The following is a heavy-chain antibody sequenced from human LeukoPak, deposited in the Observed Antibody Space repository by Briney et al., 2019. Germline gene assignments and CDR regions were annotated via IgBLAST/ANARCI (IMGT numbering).Heavy chain of an antibody. CDR2: IKQDGSEK. CDR1: GITLSVYW. J-gene: IGHJ4*03. Sequence: PGGSLRLSCAASGITLSVYWMSWVRQAPGKGLEWVANIKQDGSEKYYRDSAQGRFTISRDNAKNSLYLQMNSLRAEDTAVYYCARSGSGYFDYWGQGSLVTVSS. CDR3: ARSGSGYFDY. V-gene: IGHV3-7*01.